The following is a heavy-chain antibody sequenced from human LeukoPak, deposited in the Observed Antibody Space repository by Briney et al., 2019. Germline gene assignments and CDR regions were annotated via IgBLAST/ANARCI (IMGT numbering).Heavy chain of an antibody. D-gene: IGHD3-22*01. V-gene: IGHV3-15*01. Sequence: PGGSLRLSCAASGFTFSNVWMSWVRQAPGKGLEWVGRIKSKTDGGTTDYAAPVKGRFTISRDDSKNTLYLQMNSLKTEDTAVYYCTTQAYYYDSSGYYPPGYMDVWGKGTTVTVSS. CDR3: TTQAYYYDSSGYYPPGYMDV. CDR1: GFTFSNVW. CDR2: IKSKTDGGTT. J-gene: IGHJ6*03.